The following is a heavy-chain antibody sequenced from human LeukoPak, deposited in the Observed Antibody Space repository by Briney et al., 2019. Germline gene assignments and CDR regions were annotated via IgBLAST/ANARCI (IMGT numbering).Heavy chain of an antibody. CDR1: GFTFSNYA. D-gene: IGHD3-22*01. CDR2: ISGGGGST. V-gene: IGHV3-23*01. CDR3: AREGTFSPSDYYDSSGYPSFDY. Sequence: GGSLRLSCAASGFTFSNYAMSWVRQAPGKGLEWVSAISGGGGSTYYGDSVKGRFTISRDNSKNTLYLQMNRLRTEDTAVYYCAREGTFSPSDYYDSSGYPSFDYWGQGTLVTVSS. J-gene: IGHJ4*02.